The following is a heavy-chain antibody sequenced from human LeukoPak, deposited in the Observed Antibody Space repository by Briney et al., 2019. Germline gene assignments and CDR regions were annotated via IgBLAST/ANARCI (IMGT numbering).Heavy chain of an antibody. Sequence: GGSLRLSCAASGFTFSDYYMSWIRQAPGKGLEWVSYISSSGSTIYYADSVKGRSTISRDNAKNSLYLQMNSLRAEDTAVYYCAKAPPYISPAYNFDYWGQGTLVTVSS. V-gene: IGHV3-11*01. J-gene: IGHJ4*02. CDR1: GFTFSDYY. CDR2: ISSSGSTI. D-gene: IGHD2-2*01. CDR3: AKAPPYISPAYNFDY.